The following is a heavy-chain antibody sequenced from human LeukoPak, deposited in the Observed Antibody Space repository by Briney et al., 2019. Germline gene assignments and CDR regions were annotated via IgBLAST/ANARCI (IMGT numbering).Heavy chain of an antibody. Sequence: SETLSLTCAVSGGSISSSNWWSWVRQPPGQGLEWIGEIYHSGSTNYNPSLKSRVTISVDESKNQFSLKLSSVTAADTAVYYCARAVFSYSYFDYWGQGTLVTVSS. D-gene: IGHD3-9*01. J-gene: IGHJ4*02. CDR1: GGSISSSNW. CDR3: ARAVFSYSYFDY. CDR2: IYHSGST. V-gene: IGHV4-4*02.